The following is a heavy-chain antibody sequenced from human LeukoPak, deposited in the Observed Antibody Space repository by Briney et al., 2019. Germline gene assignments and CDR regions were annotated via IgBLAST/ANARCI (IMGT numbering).Heavy chain of an antibody. Sequence: ASVKVSCKASGYTFTSYDINWVRQATGQGLEWMGWMNPNSGNTGYAQKFQGRVTMTRGTSTSTVYMELSSLRSEDTAVYYCAREDPIYGGYWGQGTLVTVSS. CDR3: AREDPIYGGY. V-gene: IGHV1-8*01. CDR2: MNPNSGNT. J-gene: IGHJ4*02. CDR1: GYTFTSYD. D-gene: IGHD3-9*01.